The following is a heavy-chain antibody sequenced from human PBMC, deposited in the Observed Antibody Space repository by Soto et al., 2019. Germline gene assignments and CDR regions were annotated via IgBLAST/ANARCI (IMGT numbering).Heavy chain of an antibody. D-gene: IGHD4-17*01. J-gene: IGHJ4*02. CDR1: GGSFSGYY. CDR2: INHSGST. Sequence: SETLSLTCTVYGGSFSGYYWSWIRQPPGKGLEWIGEINHSGSTNYNPSLKSRVTISVDTSKNQFSLKLSSVTAADTAVYYCARIEHDYGDYRYAYWGQGTLVTVSS. CDR3: ARIEHDYGDYRYAY. V-gene: IGHV4-34*01.